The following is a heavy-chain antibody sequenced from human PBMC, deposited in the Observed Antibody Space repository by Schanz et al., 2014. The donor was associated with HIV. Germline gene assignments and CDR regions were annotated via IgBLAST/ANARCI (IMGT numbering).Heavy chain of an antibody. CDR3: ARSSDYYGMDV. J-gene: IGHJ6*02. V-gene: IGHV3-33*08. CDR2: IWYDGSNT. Sequence: VQLLESGGGLVQPGRSLRLSCAASGFTFSDHGMHWVRQAPGKGLEWVACIWYDGSNTHYADSVKGRLTISRDDSKNTLYLHMNSLRAEDTAVYYCARSSDYYGMDVWGQGTTVTVSS. CDR1: GFTFSDHG.